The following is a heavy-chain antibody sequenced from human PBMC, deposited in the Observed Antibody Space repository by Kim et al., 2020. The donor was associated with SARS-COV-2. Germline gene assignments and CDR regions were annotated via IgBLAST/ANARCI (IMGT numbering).Heavy chain of an antibody. CDR3: ARHETGTLGYNWFDP. J-gene: IGHJ5*02. CDR1: GGSISSSSYY. V-gene: IGHV4-39*01. Sequence: SETLSLTCTVSGGSISSSSYYWGWIRQPPGKGLEWIGSIYYSGSTYYNPSLKSRVTISVDTSKNQFSLKLSSVTAADTAVYYCARHETGTLGYNWFDPWGQGTLVTVSS. CDR2: IYYSGST. D-gene: IGHD1-1*01.